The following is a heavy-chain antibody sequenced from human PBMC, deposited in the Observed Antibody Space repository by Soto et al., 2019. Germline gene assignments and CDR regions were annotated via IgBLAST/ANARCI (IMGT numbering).Heavy chain of an antibody. V-gene: IGHV4-34*01. CDR3: ATGEYSSGWYAY. CDR1: GGSFSGYY. D-gene: IGHD6-19*01. Sequence: SETLSLTCAVYGGSFSGYYWSWIRQPPGKGLEWIGEINHSGSTDYNPSLKSRVTISVDTSKNQFSLKLSSVTAADTAVYYCATGEYSSGWYAYWGQGTLVTVSS. CDR2: INHSGST. J-gene: IGHJ4*02.